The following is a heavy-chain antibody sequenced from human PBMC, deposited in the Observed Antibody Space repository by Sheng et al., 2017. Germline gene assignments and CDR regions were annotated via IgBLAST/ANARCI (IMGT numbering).Heavy chain of an antibody. CDR1: GYTFTSYG. CDR3: ARVWGGYGDYPDVLGWFDP. Sequence: QVQLVQSGAEVKKPGASVKVSCKASGYTFTSYGISWVRQAPGQGLEWMGWISAYNGNTNYAQKLQGRVTMTTDTSTSTAYMELRSLRSDDTAVYYCARVWGGYGDYPDVLGWFDPWGQGTLVTVSS. V-gene: IGHV1-18*01. J-gene: IGHJ5*02. D-gene: IGHD4-17*01. CDR2: ISAYNGNT.